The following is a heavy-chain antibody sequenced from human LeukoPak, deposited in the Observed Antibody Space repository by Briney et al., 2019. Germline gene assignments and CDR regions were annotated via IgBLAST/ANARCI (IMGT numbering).Heavy chain of an antibody. CDR2: ISYDGSNK. Sequence: QSGGSLRLSCAASGFTFSSYAMHWVRQAPGKGLEWVAVISYDGSNKYYADSVKGRFTISRDNSKNTVYLQMNSLRAEDTAVYYCARDKSGIAAAGTVPDYWGQGTLVTVSS. CDR1: GFTFSSYA. CDR3: ARDKSGIAAAGTVPDY. J-gene: IGHJ4*02. D-gene: IGHD6-13*01. V-gene: IGHV3-30-3*01.